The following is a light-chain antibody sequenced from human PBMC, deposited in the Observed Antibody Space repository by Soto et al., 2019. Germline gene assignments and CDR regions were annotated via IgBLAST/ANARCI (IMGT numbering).Light chain of an antibody. Sequence: TQSPATLSVFPCDTATLSCRASQSVSNYLAWYQQKPGQAPRLLIYGASSRATGIPGRFSGSGSGTDFTFTISRLEPEDLAVYYCQQYGSSPLTFGGGTKVDI. CDR2: GAS. CDR3: QQYGSSPLT. V-gene: IGKV3-20*01. J-gene: IGKJ4*01. CDR1: QSVSNY.